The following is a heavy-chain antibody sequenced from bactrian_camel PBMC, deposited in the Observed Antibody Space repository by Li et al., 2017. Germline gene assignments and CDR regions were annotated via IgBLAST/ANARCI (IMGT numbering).Heavy chain of an antibody. CDR1: GFTFSRYS. J-gene: IGHJ4*01. D-gene: IGHD5*01. CDR2: INSRGGST. Sequence: VQLVESGGGLVQPGGSLRLSCAPSGFTFSRYSMSWVRETPGKGLEWVSSINSRGGSTYYADVVRGRFTISRDNAKSTLYLQLNSLKFEDTALYVCATGRRRGWSLDPDEYSYWGQGTQVTVS. V-gene: IGHV3S31*01. CDR3: ATGRRRGWSLDPDEYSY.